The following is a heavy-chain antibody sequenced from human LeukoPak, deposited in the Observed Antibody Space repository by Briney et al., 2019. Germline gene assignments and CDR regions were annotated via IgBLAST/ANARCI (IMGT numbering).Heavy chain of an antibody. J-gene: IGHJ4*02. Sequence: PSETLSLTCAVYGGSFSGYYWSWIRQPPGKGLEWIGRIYTSGSTTYNPSLKSRVTISGDTSENQFSLRLSSVTPADTAVYYCARASYSYDISGWVPFDYWGQGTLVTVSS. CDR2: IYTSGST. CDR1: GGSFSGYY. D-gene: IGHD3-22*01. CDR3: ARASYSYDISGWVPFDY. V-gene: IGHV4-59*10.